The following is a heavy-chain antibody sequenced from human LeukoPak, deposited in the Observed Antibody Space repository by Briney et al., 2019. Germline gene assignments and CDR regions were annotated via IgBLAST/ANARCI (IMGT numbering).Heavy chain of an antibody. CDR2: IYHSGST. D-gene: IGHD2-2*01. CDR1: GGSISSGCYS. Sequence: PSQTLSLTCAVSGGSISSGCYSWSWIRQPPGKGLEWIGYIYHSGSTYYNPSLKSRVTISVDRSKNQFSLKLSSVTAADTAVYYCASWVLPYCSSTSCYGNYFDYWGQGTLVTVSS. CDR3: ASWVLPYCSSTSCYGNYFDY. V-gene: IGHV4-30-2*01. J-gene: IGHJ4*02.